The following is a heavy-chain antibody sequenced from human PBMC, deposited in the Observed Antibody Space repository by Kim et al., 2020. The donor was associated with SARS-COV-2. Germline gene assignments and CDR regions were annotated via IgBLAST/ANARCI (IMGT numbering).Heavy chain of an antibody. V-gene: IGHV4-59*01. CDR3: ARETPDNWIDL. Sequence: SETLSLTCTVSGGSITSYFWSWIRQPPGKGLEWIGYTYYRGSTNYNPSLKTRLTMSVDTSKNQFSLKLTSVTPADTAVYYCARETPDNWIDLWGQGTPVTVSS. J-gene: IGHJ5*02. CDR1: GGSITSYF. CDR2: TYYRGST.